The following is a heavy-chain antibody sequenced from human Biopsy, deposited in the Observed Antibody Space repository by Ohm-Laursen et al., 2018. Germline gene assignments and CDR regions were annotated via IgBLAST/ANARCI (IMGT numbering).Heavy chain of an antibody. D-gene: IGHD3-16*02. V-gene: IGHV3-9*01. CDR2: ISYNGGDI. CDR3: AKGRSSMTDAFNM. J-gene: IGHJ3*02. Sequence: SLRLSCTVSGFTFHDYSMHWVRQAPEKGLEWVAGISYNGGDIGYGDSVRGRFTISRDNAKKSLSLQLHSLRLEDTALYYCAKGRSSMTDAFNMWGQGTVVTVSS. CDR1: GFTFHDYS.